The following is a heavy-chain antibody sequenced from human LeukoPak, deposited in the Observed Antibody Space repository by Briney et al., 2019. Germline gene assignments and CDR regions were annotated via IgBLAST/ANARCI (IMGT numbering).Heavy chain of an antibody. V-gene: IGHV3-11*04. D-gene: IGHD3-10*01. Sequence: GGSLRLSCGASGFTFSDYYMSWIRQAPGKGLEWVSYISGSGSTTYYADSVKGRFTISRDNAKNSLYLQMNSLRAEDTAVYYCARVRAVPKRFVTMARGVKNEYYFDYWGQGILVTVSS. J-gene: IGHJ4*02. CDR1: GFTFSDYY. CDR3: ARVRAVPKRFVTMARGVKNEYYFDY. CDR2: ISGSGSTT.